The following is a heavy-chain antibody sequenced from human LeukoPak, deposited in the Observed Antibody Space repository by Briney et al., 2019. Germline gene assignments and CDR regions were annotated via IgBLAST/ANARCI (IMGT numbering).Heavy chain of an antibody. V-gene: IGHV1-8*01. CDR3: ARVTLEGYYDILTGYYAFDY. J-gene: IGHJ4*02. CDR1: GYTFTSYD. CDR2: MNPNSGNT. Sequence: ASVKVSYKASGYTFTSYDINWVRQATGQGREWMGWMNPNSGNTGYAQKFQGRVTMTRNTSISTAYMELSSLRSEDTAVYYCARVTLEGYYDILTGYYAFDYWGQGTLVTVSS. D-gene: IGHD3-9*01.